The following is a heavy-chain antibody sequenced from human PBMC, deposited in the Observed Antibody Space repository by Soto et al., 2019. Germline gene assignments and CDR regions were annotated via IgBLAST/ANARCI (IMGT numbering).Heavy chain of an antibody. V-gene: IGHV5-51*01. J-gene: IGHJ4*02. Sequence: PVESLKISCKGSGYYFPSYWICCFLQMPVKGLEWMGIFYPGDSDTRYSPSFQGQVTISADRSISTAYLQWSSLKPSDTAMYYCARQGNGAEGFDYWGQGTLVTVSS. CDR2: FYPGDSDT. CDR1: GYYFPSYW. D-gene: IGHD4-17*01. CDR3: ARQGNGAEGFDY.